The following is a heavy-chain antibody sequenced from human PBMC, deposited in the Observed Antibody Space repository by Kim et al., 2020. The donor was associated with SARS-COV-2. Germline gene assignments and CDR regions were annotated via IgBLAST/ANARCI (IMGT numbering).Heavy chain of an antibody. CDR3: ARGRFYYGSGSFGWFDP. J-gene: IGHJ5*02. Sequence: SETLSLTCTVSGGSISTYYWSWIRQPPGKGLEWIGYISYSGSTNYNPSLKSRVTISVDTSKNQFSLKLSSVTAADTAVYYCARGRFYYGSGSFGWFDPWGQGTLVTVSS. D-gene: IGHD3-10*01. CDR1: GGSISTYY. CDR2: ISYSGST. V-gene: IGHV4-59*01.